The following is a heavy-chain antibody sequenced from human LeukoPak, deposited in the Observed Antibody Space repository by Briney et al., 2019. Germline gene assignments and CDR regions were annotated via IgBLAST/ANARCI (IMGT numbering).Heavy chain of an antibody. V-gene: IGHV3-30*18. CDR2: ISYDGSNK. Sequence: GGSLRLSCAASGFTFSSYGMHWVRQAPGKGLEWVAVISYDGSNKYYADSVKGRFTISRDNSKNTLYLQMNSLRAEDTAVYYCAKDHGQTWFGELALFDYWGQGTLVTVSS. D-gene: IGHD3-10*01. J-gene: IGHJ4*02. CDR3: AKDHGQTWFGELALFDY. CDR1: GFTFSSYG.